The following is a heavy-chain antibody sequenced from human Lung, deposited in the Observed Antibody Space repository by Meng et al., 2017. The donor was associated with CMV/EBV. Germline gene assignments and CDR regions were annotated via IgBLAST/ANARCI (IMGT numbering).Heavy chain of an antibody. D-gene: IGHD3-10*01. CDR2: IIPISATP. CDR1: GGTFDNCA. Sequence: SXXVSXXASGGTFDNCALGWVRQAPGQGLEWVGGIIPISATPNYAQRFQGRVTITTDESMSTTYMELSSLSSEDTAMYYCARGPESEGILDYFGYWGQGTLVTVSS. V-gene: IGHV1-69*05. J-gene: IGHJ4*02. CDR3: ARGPESEGILDYFGY.